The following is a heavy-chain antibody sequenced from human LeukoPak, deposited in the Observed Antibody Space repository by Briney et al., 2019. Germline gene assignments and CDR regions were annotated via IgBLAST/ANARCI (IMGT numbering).Heavy chain of an antibody. V-gene: IGHV3-23*01. CDR3: AKDRSGSLGSFDS. CDR1: GFTFTSYA. Sequence: GGSLRLSCAASGFTFTSYAMNWVRQAPGKALEWVSSISGSGATTSYADSVRGRCTISRDNSNSSMFLEMNSLRVEDTAVFYCAKDRSGSLGSFDSWGQGTLVTVSS. D-gene: IGHD1-26*01. J-gene: IGHJ4*02. CDR2: ISGSGATT.